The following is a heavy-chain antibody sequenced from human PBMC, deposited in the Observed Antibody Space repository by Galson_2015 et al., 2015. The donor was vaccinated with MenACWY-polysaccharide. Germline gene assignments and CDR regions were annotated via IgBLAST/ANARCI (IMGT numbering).Heavy chain of an antibody. V-gene: IGHV3-23*01. Sequence: SLRLSCAASGFSFSASGMSWVRQAPGRGLEWVSGSGSGGGLYCADSVKGRFTVSRDNSKNTLYLQMNNLRAEDTAVYYCAKVGPRSSWTMGIDYWGQGTLVTVSS. J-gene: IGHJ4*02. CDR1: GFSFSASG. D-gene: IGHD6-13*01. CDR3: AKVGPRSSWTMGIDY. CDR2: SGSGGGL.